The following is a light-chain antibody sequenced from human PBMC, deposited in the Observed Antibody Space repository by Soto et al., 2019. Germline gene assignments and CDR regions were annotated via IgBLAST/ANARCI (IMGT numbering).Light chain of an antibody. CDR2: GAS. V-gene: IGKV3-15*01. CDR3: QQYNNWPPYT. Sequence: IVMTQSPATLSVYPGERATLSCRASQSVSGNLAWYQQKPGQAPRLLIYGASTRATGIPARFSGSGSGTEFTLTISSLQSEDFAVYYCQQYNNWPPYTFGQGTKLEIK. CDR1: QSVSGN. J-gene: IGKJ2*01.